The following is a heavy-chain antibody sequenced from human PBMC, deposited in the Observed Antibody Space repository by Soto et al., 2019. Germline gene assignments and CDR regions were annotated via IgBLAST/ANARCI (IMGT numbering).Heavy chain of an antibody. D-gene: IGHD3-16*01. Sequence: PGGSLRLSCAASGFTFSNYAMSWVRQAPGKGLECVSTIVGSRTYYSDSVKGRFTISRDNSQNTLYLQMNNLRADDTAVYYRAKDLGDWLRNPFDVWGQGTMVTFSS. CDR2: IVGSRT. J-gene: IGHJ3*01. CDR1: GFTFSNYA. CDR3: AKDLGDWLRNPFDV. V-gene: IGHV3-23*01.